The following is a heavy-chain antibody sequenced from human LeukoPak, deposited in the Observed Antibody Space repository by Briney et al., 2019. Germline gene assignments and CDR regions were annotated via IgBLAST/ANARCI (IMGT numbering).Heavy chain of an antibody. D-gene: IGHD3-16*01. J-gene: IGHJ5*02. Sequence: ASVKVSCKASGYTFTSYGISWVRQAPGQGIEWMGWISAYNGNTNYAQKLQGRVTMTTDTSTSTAYMELRSLRSDDTAVYYCARYVRGRGYSWFDPWGQGTLVTVSS. CDR2: ISAYNGNT. CDR1: GYTFTSYG. CDR3: ARYVRGRGYSWFDP. V-gene: IGHV1-18*01.